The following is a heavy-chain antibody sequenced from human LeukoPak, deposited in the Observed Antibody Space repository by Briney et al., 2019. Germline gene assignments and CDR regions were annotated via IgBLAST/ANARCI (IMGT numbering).Heavy chain of an antibody. J-gene: IGHJ5*02. D-gene: IGHD2-2*01. Sequence: ASVKVSCKASGYTFTSYDINWVRQATGQGLEWMGWMNPNSGNTGYAQKFQGRVTMTRNTSISTAYMELSSLRSEDTAVYYCATGGYCSSTSCPGGWFDPWGQGTLVTVSS. V-gene: IGHV1-8*01. CDR3: ATGGYCSSTSCPGGWFDP. CDR2: MNPNSGNT. CDR1: GYTFTSYD.